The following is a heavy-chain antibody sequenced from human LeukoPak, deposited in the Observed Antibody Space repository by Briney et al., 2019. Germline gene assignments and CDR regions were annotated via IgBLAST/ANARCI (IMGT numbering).Heavy chain of an antibody. CDR3: ARVQDSSGYPLYYYYMDV. CDR1: GYTFTSYG. Sequence: GASVKVSCKASGYTFTSYGISWVRQAPGQGLEWMGWISAYNGNTNYAQKLQGRVTMATDTSTSTAYMELSRLRSDDTAVYYCARVQDSSGYPLYYYYMDVWGKGTTVTVSS. CDR2: ISAYNGNT. J-gene: IGHJ6*03. V-gene: IGHV1-18*01. D-gene: IGHD3-22*01.